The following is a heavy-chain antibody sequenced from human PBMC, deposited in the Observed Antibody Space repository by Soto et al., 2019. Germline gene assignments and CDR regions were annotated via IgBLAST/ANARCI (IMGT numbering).Heavy chain of an antibody. CDR2: IIPIFGTA. CDR3: AREGGWQDIVVVPAEGNYYGMDV. Sequence: SVKVSCKASGGTFSSYAISWVRQAPGQGLEWMGGIIPIFGTANYAQKFQGRVTITADKSTSTAYMELSSLRSEDTAVYYCAREGGWQDIVVVPAEGNYYGMDVWGQGTTVTVSS. CDR1: GGTFSSYA. D-gene: IGHD2-2*01. J-gene: IGHJ6*02. V-gene: IGHV1-69*06.